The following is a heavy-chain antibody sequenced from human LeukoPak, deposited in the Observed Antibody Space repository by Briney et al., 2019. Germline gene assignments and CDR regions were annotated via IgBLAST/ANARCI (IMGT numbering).Heavy chain of an antibody. D-gene: IGHD6-6*01. J-gene: IGHJ5*02. V-gene: IGHV3-48*02. CDR1: GFTFSSYN. CDR3: ARVSGSSPEYNWFDP. CDR2: ISSSSSTI. Sequence: SGGSLRLSCAGSGFTFSSYNMNWVRQAPGKGLEWVSYISSSSSTIYYADSVKGRFTISRDNAKNSLYLQMNSLRDEDTAVYYCARVSGSSPEYNWFDPWGQGTLVTVSS.